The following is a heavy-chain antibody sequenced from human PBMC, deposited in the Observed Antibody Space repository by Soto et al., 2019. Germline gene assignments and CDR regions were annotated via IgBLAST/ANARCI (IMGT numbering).Heavy chain of an antibody. CDR1: GFTFSSYS. CDR3: ARDRYYDSSGMGWFDP. Sequence: GGSLRLSCAASGFTFSSYSMNWVRQAPGKGLEWVSYISSGSSTIYYADSVKGRFTISRDNAKNSLYLQMNSLRDEDTAVYYCARDRYYDSSGMGWFDPWGQGTLVTVSS. CDR2: ISSGSSTI. J-gene: IGHJ5*02. D-gene: IGHD3-22*01. V-gene: IGHV3-48*02.